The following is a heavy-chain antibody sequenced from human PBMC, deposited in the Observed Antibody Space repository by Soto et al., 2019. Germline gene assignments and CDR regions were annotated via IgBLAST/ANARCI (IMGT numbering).Heavy chain of an antibody. CDR1: GYTFTDYD. V-gene: IGHV1-8*01. J-gene: IGHJ4*02. CDR2: MSPDSSNA. D-gene: IGHD3-9*01. CDR3: EVTTGY. Sequence: QVQVVQSRAEVKKPGASVKVSCKTSGYTFTDYDIYWVRQAPGQGLEWMGWMSPDSSNAGYAQQFQGRVSMTSNTSIRTAYMELSSLRTEDTAVYYCEVTTGYWGQGTLVTVSS.